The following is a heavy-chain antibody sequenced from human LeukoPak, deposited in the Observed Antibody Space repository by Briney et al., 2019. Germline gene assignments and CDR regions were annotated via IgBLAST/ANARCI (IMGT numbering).Heavy chain of an antibody. J-gene: IGHJ4*02. CDR2: ISAYNGNT. CDR1: GYTFTSYG. CDR3: ARARGEVVPAAAPFDY. D-gene: IGHD2-2*01. V-gene: IGHV1-18*04. Sequence: GASVKVSCKASGYTFTSYGISWVRQAPGQGLEWMGWISAYNGNTNYAQKLQGRVTMTTDTSTSTAYTELRSLRSDDTAVYYCARARGEVVPAAAPFDYWGQGTLVTVSS.